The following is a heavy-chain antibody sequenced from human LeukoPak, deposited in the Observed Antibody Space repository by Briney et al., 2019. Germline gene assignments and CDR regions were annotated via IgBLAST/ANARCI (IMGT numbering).Heavy chain of an antibody. J-gene: IGHJ5*02. CDR2: INQSGST. CDR1: GESFSGYY. V-gene: IGHV4-34*01. CDR3: ARGGGYNWFDP. Sequence: SETLSLXCAVYGESFSGYYWTWIRQPPGKGLELVGAINQSGSTNYNPSLKSRVTISVDTSKKQFSLKLSSVTAAATAVYYCARGGGYNWFDPWGQGTLVTVSS.